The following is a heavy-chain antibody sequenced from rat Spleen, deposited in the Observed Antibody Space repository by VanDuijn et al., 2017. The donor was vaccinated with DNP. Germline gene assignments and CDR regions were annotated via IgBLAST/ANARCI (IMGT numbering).Heavy chain of an antibody. Sequence: EVQLVESGGGLVQSGRSLKLSCVASGFTFSNYDMAWVRQAPTKGLEWVASISSSGGNTYYRDSVKGRFIVSRDNAKNTLNLQMDSLRSEDTAAYYCAGAGYGTYYFDYWGQGVMVTVSS. CDR2: ISSSGGNT. CDR3: AGAGYGTYYFDY. V-gene: IGHV5S23*01. CDR1: GFTFSNYD. J-gene: IGHJ2*01. D-gene: IGHD4-4*01.